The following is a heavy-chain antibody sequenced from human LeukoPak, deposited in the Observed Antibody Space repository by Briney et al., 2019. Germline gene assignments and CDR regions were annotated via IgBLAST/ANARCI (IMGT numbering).Heavy chain of an antibody. CDR3: ARRRERRRTDRVDYFDY. D-gene: IGHD1-26*01. Sequence: PSETLSLTCTVYGGSISSYFWSWFRQPPGKGLEWIGYISYSGSTNYNPSLKSRITISLDTSKNQFSLKLRSVTAADTAVYYCARRRERRRTDRVDYFDYWGQGALVAVSS. CDR2: ISYSGST. J-gene: IGHJ4*02. CDR1: GGSISSYF. V-gene: IGHV4-59*08.